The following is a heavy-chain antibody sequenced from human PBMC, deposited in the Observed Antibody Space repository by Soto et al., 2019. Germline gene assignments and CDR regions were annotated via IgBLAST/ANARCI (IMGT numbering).Heavy chain of an antibody. V-gene: IGHV4-39*01. CDR2: IYYSGST. CDR3: ARLNSGYDAYSYGMDV. Sequence: SETLSLTCTVSGGSISSSSYYWGWIRQPPGKGLEWIGSIYYSGSTYYNPSLKSRVTISVDTSKNQFSLKLSSVTAADTAVYYCARLNSGYDAYSYGMDVWGQGTTVTVSS. J-gene: IGHJ6*02. D-gene: IGHD5-12*01. CDR1: GGSISSSSYY.